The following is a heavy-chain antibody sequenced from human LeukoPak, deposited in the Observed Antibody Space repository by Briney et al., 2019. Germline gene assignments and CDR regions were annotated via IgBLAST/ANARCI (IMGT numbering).Heavy chain of an antibody. CDR1: GFTFDDYA. J-gene: IGHJ4*02. CDR2: ISWNSGSI. Sequence: GRSLRLSCAASGFTFDDYAMHWVRQAPGKGLEWVSGISWNSGSIGYADSVKGRFTISRDNAKNSLYLQMNSLRAEDTALYYCAKDIKSRIAAAGVFDYWGQGTLVTVSS. CDR3: AKDIKSRIAAAGVFDY. D-gene: IGHD6-13*01. V-gene: IGHV3-9*01.